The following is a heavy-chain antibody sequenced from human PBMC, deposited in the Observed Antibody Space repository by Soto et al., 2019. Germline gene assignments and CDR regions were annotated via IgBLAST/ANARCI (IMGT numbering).Heavy chain of an antibody. D-gene: IGHD6-13*01. CDR2: ISSSSRYI. Sequence: EVQLVESGGGLVKPGGSLRLSCAASGFTFSSYSMNWVRQAPGKGLEWVSSISSSSRYIYYADSVKGRFTISRDNAKNSLYLQMNSLRAEDTAVYYCARPDRAGIAAAGTRWGQGTLVTVSS. J-gene: IGHJ4*02. CDR3: ARPDRAGIAAAGTR. CDR1: GFTFSSYS. V-gene: IGHV3-21*01.